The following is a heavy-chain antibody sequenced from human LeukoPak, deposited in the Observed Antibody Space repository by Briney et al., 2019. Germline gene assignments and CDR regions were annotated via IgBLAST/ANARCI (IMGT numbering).Heavy chain of an antibody. Sequence: GVSLRLSCAASGFTFSSYAMSWVRQARGKGLEWVSAISGSGGSTYYGDSVKGRFTISRDNSKNTLYLQMNSLRAEDTAVYYCAKDPMVRVREPLFDYWGQGTLVTVSS. V-gene: IGHV3-23*01. CDR2: ISGSGGST. CDR1: GFTFSSYA. D-gene: IGHD3-10*01. CDR3: AKDPMVRVREPLFDY. J-gene: IGHJ4*02.